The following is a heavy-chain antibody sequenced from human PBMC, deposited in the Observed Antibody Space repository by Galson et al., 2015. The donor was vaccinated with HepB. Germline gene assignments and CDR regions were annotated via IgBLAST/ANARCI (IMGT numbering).Heavy chain of an antibody. J-gene: IGHJ4*02. Sequence: LSLTCSVSGVSVSSGGHFWNWIRQRPGKDLEWIGYIYDTGSTNYNPSLYSRVTISLDTPNNHISLKLSSVTSADTAVYYCARGHTIYGVMWRNLASWGQGVLVTVSS. CDR1: GVSVSSGGHF. CDR2: IYDTGST. CDR3: ARGHTIYGVMWRNLAS. D-gene: IGHD3-16*01. V-gene: IGHV4-31*03.